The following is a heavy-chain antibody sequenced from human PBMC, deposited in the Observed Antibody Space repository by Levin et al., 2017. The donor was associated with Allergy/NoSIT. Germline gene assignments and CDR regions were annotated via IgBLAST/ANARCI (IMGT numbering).Heavy chain of an antibody. D-gene: IGHD2-2*01. CDR3: VRDRDVVVEPAAMSWLDP. CDR1: GFNIRSYG. CDR2: ISYDGTKK. V-gene: IGHV3-30-3*01. J-gene: IGHJ5*02. Sequence: PGGSLRLSCAASGFNIRSYGMHWVRQTPGKGLEWVAVISYDGTKKYYADSVKGRFTISRDNSKNTLYLEMNSLRAEDTALYHCVRDRDVVVEPAAMSWLDPWGQGTLVTISS.